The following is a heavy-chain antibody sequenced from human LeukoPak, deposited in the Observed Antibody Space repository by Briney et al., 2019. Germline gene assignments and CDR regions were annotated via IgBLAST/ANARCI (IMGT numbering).Heavy chain of an antibody. CDR1: GGSFSGYY. D-gene: IGHD1-26*01. J-gene: IGHJ4*02. V-gene: IGHV4-34*01. Sequence: SETLSLTCAVYGGSFSGYYWSWIRQPPGKGLEWIGEINHGGSTHYNPSLKSRVTISLDTSKNQFSLKLSSVTAADTAVYYCARHWMYSGSYDYWGQGTLVTVSS. CDR3: ARHWMYSGSYDY. CDR2: INHGGST.